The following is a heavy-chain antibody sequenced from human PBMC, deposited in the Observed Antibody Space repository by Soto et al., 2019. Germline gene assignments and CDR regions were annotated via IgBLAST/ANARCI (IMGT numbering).Heavy chain of an antibody. CDR2: ISGSGGST. CDR3: ANPYCTNGVCYTAQNMDV. D-gene: IGHD2-8*01. V-gene: IGHV3-23*01. Sequence: GGSLRLSCAASGFTFSSYAMSWVRQAPGKGLEWVSAISGSGGSTYYADSVKGRFTISRDNSKNTLYLQMNSLRAEDTAVYYCANPYCTNGVCYTAQNMDVWGQGTTVTVSS. J-gene: IGHJ6*02. CDR1: GFTFSSYA.